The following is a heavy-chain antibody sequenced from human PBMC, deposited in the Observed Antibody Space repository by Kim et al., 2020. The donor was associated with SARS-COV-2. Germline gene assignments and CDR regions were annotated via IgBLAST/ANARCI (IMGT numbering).Heavy chain of an antibody. CDR3: ARRDARYYYDSSGYSRTPVGY. J-gene: IGHJ4*02. Sequence: SETLSLTCAVSGGSISSSNWWSWVRQPPGKGLEWIGEIYHSGSTNYNPSLKSRVTISVDKSKNQFSLKLSSVTAADTAVYYCARRDARYYYDSSGYSRTPVGYWGQGTLVTVSS. CDR1: GGSISSSNW. V-gene: IGHV4-4*02. D-gene: IGHD3-22*01. CDR2: IYHSGST.